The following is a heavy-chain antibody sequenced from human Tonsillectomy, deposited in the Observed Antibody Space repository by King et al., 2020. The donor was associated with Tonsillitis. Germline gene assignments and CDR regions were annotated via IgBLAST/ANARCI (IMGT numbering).Heavy chain of an antibody. CDR3: ARARRLGNAFNI. CDR2: ISYDGSKK. V-gene: IGHV3-30*01. J-gene: IGHJ3*02. CDR1: GFTFSPYA. D-gene: IGHD7-27*01. Sequence: VQLVESGGGVVQPGRSLRLSCAASGFTFSPYAMHWVRQAPGKGLEWVALISYDGSKKYYADSVKGRFTISRDNSKNTLYLQMNSLGAEDTAVYYCARARRLGNAFNIWGQGTMVIVSS.